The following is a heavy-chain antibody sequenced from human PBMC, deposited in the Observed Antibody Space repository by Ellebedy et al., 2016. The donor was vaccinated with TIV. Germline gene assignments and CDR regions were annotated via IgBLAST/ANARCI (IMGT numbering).Heavy chain of an antibody. CDR2: ISWHSGTI. CDR1: GFMFADYA. J-gene: IGHJ4*02. D-gene: IGHD1-1*01. CDR3: ARDNWNGLASDY. V-gene: IGHV3-9*01. Sequence: SLKISCAASGFMFADYAMHWVRQAPGKGLEWVSGISWHSGTIGYADSVKGRFTISRDNARKSLYLQMTSLRAEDTAVYYCARDNWNGLASDYWGQGTLVTVSS.